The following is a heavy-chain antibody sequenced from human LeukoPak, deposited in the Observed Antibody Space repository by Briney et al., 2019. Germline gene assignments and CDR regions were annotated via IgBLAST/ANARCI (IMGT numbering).Heavy chain of an antibody. CDR2: IYSGGST. CDR3: ARGPLDYGDYTFDY. D-gene: IGHD4-17*01. V-gene: IGHV3-66*02. Sequence: PGGSLRLSCAASGFTVSSNYMSWVRQAPGKGLEWVSVIYSGGSTCYADSVKGRFTISRDNSKNTLYLQMNSLRAEDTAVYYCARGPLDYGDYTFDYWGQGTLVTVSS. J-gene: IGHJ4*02. CDR1: GFTVSSNY.